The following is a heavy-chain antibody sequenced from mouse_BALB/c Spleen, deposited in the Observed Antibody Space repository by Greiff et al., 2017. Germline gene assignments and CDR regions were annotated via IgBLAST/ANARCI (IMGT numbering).Heavy chain of an antibody. D-gene: IGHD1-1*01. CDR3: KRWPNYYGSSYYAMDY. CDR2: ISPRNGDI. V-gene: IGHV1S53*02. CDR1: GYTFTDYA. Sequence: QVQLQQSDAELVKPGASVKISCKASGYTFTDYAIHWVKQKPEQGLEWIGYISPRNGDIKYNEKFKGKATLTADKSSSTAYMQLNSLTSEESAVYFSKRWPNYYGSSYYAMDYWGQGTSVTVSA. J-gene: IGHJ4*01.